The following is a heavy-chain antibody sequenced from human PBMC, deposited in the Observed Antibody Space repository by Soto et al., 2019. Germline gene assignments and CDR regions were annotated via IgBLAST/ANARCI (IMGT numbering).Heavy chain of an antibody. D-gene: IGHD2-2*01. CDR1: GGSISSYY. J-gene: IGHJ5*02. CDR2: IYYSGST. Sequence: SETLSLTCTVSGGSISSYYWSWIRQPPGKGLEWIGYIYYSGSTNYNPSLKSRVTISVDTSKNQSSLKLSSVTAADTAVYYCARLYCSSTSCYVYWFDPWGQGTLVTVSS. V-gene: IGHV4-59*01. CDR3: ARLYCSSTSCYVYWFDP.